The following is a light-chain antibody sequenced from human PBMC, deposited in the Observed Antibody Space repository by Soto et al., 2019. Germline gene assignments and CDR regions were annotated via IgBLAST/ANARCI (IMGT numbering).Light chain of an antibody. CDR3: QQRINWPLT. CDR2: GAS. V-gene: IGKV3-11*01. CDR1: QSISSH. J-gene: IGKJ4*01. Sequence: EIVLTQSPATLSLSPGERATLSCRASQSISSHLAWYQQKPGQAPRLLIYGASNRATGIPARFSGRGSGTDFTLTISSLEPEDFAAYYCQQRINWPLTFGGGTKVEIK.